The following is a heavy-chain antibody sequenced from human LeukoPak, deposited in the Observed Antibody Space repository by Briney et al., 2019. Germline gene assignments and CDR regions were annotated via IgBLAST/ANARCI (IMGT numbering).Heavy chain of an antibody. V-gene: IGHV1-46*03. D-gene: IGHD6-13*01. CDR1: GYTFTSYY. J-gene: IGHJ5*02. Sequence: ASVKVSCKASGYTFTSYYMHWVRQAPGQGLEWMGIINPSGGSTSYAQKFQGRVTMTRDTSTSTVYMELSSLGSEDTAVYYCARDRRQQLVPNWFDPWGQGTLVTVSS. CDR3: ARDRRQQLVPNWFDP. CDR2: INPSGGST.